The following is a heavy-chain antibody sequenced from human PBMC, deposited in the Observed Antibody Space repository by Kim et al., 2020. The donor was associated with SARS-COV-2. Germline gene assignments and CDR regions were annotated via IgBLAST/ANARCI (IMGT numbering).Heavy chain of an antibody. V-gene: IGHV1-69*01. Sequence: KFQGRVTITADESTSTAYMELSSLRSEDTAVYYCARAAGSYYRDYYFDYWGQGTLVTVSS. CDR3: ARAAGSYYRDYYFDY. J-gene: IGHJ4*02. D-gene: IGHD1-26*01.